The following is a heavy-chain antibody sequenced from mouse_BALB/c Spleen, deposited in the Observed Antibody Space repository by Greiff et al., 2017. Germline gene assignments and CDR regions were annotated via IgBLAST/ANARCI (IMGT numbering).Heavy chain of an antibody. CDR1: GYTFTSSW. Sequence: QVHVKQSGSVLVRPGASVKLSCKASGYTFTSSWMHWAKQRPGQGLEWIGEIHPNSGNTNYNEKFKGKATLTVDTSSSTAYVDLSSLTSEDSAVYYCARGGLRQRGYAMDYWGQGTSVTVSS. D-gene: IGHD2-4*01. CDR3: ARGGLRQRGYAMDY. J-gene: IGHJ4*01. V-gene: IGHV1S130*01. CDR2: IHPNSGNT.